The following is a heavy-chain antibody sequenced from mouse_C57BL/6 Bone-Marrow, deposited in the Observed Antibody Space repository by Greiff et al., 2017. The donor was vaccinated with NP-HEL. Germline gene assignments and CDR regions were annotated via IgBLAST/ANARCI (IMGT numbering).Heavy chain of an antibody. V-gene: IGHV14-4*01. J-gene: IGHJ3*01. CDR2: IDPENGDT. CDR1: GFNIKDDY. Sequence: VQLQQSGAELVRPGASVKLSCTASGFNIKDDYMHWVKQRPEQGLEWIGWIDPENGDTEYASKFQGKATITADTSSNTAYLQLSSLTSEDTVVYYCTTQIYYYGSSYAYWGQGTLVTVSA. D-gene: IGHD1-1*01. CDR3: TTQIYYYGSSYAY.